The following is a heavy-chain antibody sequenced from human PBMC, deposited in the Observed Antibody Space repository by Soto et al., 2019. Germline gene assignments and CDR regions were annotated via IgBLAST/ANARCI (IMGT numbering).Heavy chain of an antibody. Sequence: SETLSLTCTVSGGSISSYYWSWIRQPPGKGLEWIGYIYYSGSTNYNPSLKSRVTISVDTSKNQFSLKLSSVTAADTAVYYCARHVRGGYGSFDYWGQGTLVTVSS. V-gene: IGHV4-59*08. CDR3: ARHVRGGYGSFDY. CDR2: IYYSGST. J-gene: IGHJ4*02. D-gene: IGHD3-10*02. CDR1: GGSISSYY.